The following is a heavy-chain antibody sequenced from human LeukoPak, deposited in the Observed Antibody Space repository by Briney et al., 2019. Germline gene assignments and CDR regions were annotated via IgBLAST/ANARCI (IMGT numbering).Heavy chain of an antibody. Sequence: SETLSLTCTVSGGSISSYYWSWIRQPPGKGLEWIGYIYYSGSTNYNPSLKSRVTISVDTSKNQFSLKLSSVTAADTAVYYCASSVEMATISFDYWGQGTLVTVFS. CDR2: IYYSGST. D-gene: IGHD5-24*01. CDR3: ASSVEMATISFDY. V-gene: IGHV4-59*01. CDR1: GGSISSYY. J-gene: IGHJ4*02.